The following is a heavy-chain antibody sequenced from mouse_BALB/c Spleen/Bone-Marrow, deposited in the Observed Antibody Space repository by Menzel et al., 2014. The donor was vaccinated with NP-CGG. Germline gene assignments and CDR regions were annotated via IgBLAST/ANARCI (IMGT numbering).Heavy chain of an antibody. D-gene: IGHD4-1*01. Sequence: QVQLQQSGAELVKPGASVKLSCKASGYTFTSYYMYWVKQRPGQGLEWIGEINPNNGGTNFNGKFKSRATLTVDKSSSTAYMQLSSLTSEDSAVYYCTRGRTWDFDYWGQGTTLTVSS. J-gene: IGHJ2*01. V-gene: IGHV1S81*02. CDR2: INPNNGGT. CDR1: GYTFTSYY. CDR3: TRGRTWDFDY.